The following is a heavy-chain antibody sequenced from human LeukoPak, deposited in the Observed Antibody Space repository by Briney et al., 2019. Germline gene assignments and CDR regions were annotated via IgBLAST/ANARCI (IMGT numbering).Heavy chain of an antibody. CDR2: ISGSGGST. J-gene: IGHJ4*02. CDR3: AKEMDASYLIVLMVYAIDY. Sequence: GGSLRLSWAASGFTFSSYAMSWVRQAPGKGLEWVSAISGSGGSTYYADSVKGRFTISRDNSKNTLYLQMNSLRAEDTAVYYCAKEMDASYLIVLMVYAIDYWGQGTLVTVSS. CDR1: GFTFSSYA. V-gene: IGHV3-23*01. D-gene: IGHD2-8*01.